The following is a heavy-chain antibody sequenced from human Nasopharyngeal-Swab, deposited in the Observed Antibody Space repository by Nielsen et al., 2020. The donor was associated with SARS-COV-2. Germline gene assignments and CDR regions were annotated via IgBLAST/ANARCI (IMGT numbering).Heavy chain of an antibody. D-gene: IGHD4-11*01. V-gene: IGHV3-21*01. CDR3: ARDTYSNYASYYYYMDV. Sequence: EGSLRLSCAASGFTFSSYSMNWVRQAPGKGLEWVSSISSSSSYIYYADSVKGRFTISRDNAKNSLYLQMNSLRAEDTAVYYCARDTYSNYASYYYYMDVWGKGTTVTVSS. CDR1: GFTFSSYS. J-gene: IGHJ6*03. CDR2: ISSSSSYI.